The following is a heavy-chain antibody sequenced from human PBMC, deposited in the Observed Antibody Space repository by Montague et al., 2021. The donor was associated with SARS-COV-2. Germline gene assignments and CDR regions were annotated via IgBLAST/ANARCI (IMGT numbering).Heavy chain of an antibody. CDR2: FSISGSS. J-gene: IGHJ4*02. CDR1: GGSISSCSYY. V-gene: IGHV4-61*02. D-gene: IGHD6-19*01. Sequence: TLSLTCTVSGGSISSCSYYWIWIRPPAGKGLDWIVRFSISGSSNYTPSLKSRVTISVYTSKNQFSLKLISVTAADTAVYYCARDIAVAGLFDYWGQGTLVTVSS. CDR3: ARDIAVAGLFDY.